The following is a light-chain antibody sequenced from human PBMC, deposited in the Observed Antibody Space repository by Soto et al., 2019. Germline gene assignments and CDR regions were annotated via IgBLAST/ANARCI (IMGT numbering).Light chain of an antibody. CDR2: DAS. J-gene: IGKJ1*01. CDR3: QQYASYSPT. CDR1: QSINNW. V-gene: IGKV1-5*01. Sequence: DIHMTLSPSTLSASVGYRVAIPCRASQSINNWLAWYQLKQGKAPKLLIYDASTLESGVPSRFSGSGSGTEFNLTISSLQTDDFATYYCQQYASYSPTFGQGTKVDIK.